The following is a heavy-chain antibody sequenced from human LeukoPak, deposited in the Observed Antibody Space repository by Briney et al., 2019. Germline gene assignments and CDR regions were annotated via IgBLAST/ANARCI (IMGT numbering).Heavy chain of an antibody. CDR2: ISYSGST. CDR1: GGSISNYY. V-gene: IGHV4-59*08. D-gene: IGHD3-22*01. J-gene: IGHJ3*02. Sequence: PSKTLSLTCNVSGGSISNYYWSWIRQPPGKGLEYIGYISYSGSTNYNPSLESRVNISVDTSKNQFSLNLNSVTAADTAVYYCARAILYYYDSSQDAFDIWGQGTMVTVSS. CDR3: ARAILYYYDSSQDAFDI.